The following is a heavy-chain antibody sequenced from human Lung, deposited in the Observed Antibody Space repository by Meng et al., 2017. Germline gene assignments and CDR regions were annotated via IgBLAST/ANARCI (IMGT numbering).Heavy chain of an antibody. CDR1: GYAFAGYW. CDR2: INPRSGDT. D-gene: IGHD6-13*01. Sequence: QVLQVQPVAEGRERGSSATVSWNASGYAFAGYWLHWVRRAPGQGLERMGRINPRSGDTHYAQRFQGMVTMAGNTSVSTAYMELSGLRSDDTAMYYCERDEDISAAGKLFGDYWGQGTLVTVSS. CDR3: ERDEDISAAGKLFGDY. J-gene: IGHJ4*02. V-gene: IGHV1-2*06.